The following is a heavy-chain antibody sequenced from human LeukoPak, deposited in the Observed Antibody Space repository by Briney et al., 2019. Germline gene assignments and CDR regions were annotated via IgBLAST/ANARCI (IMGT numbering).Heavy chain of an antibody. Sequence: SETLSLTCTASGVSISSFYRRWIRQPPGKGLEWIGCIYYSGSTIYNLSLKSRVTISVDTSKNQFSLKLISVTAADTAVYYCAIQARYCSGGSCYSGYYYYYMDVWGKGTTVTVSS. CDR2: IYYSGST. CDR1: GVSISSFY. V-gene: IGHV4-59*08. J-gene: IGHJ6*03. CDR3: AIQARYCSGGSCYSGYYYYYMDV. D-gene: IGHD2-15*01.